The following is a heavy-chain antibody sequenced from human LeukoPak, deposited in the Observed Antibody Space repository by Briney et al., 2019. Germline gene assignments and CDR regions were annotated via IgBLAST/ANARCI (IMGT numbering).Heavy chain of an antibody. D-gene: IGHD2-21*02. J-gene: IGHJ6*02. V-gene: IGHV3-23*01. CDR2: IIGSKAQI. CDR3: AKELTYYCGGDCWDYYGMDV. Sequence: TGGSLRLSCAASGFAFHIYAMSWVRQAPGQGLEWVSLIIGSKAQINYADSVRGRFTISRDNSKNTLYLQMNSLRAEDTAVYYCAKELTYYCGGDCWDYYGMDVWGQGTTVTVSS. CDR1: GFAFHIYA.